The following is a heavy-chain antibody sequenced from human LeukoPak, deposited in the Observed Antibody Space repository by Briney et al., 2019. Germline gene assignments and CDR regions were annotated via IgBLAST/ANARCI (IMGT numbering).Heavy chain of an antibody. CDR3: ARDLISVGDHS. V-gene: IGHV3-11*01. Sequence: GGSLRLSCAASGFTFSDYYMSWIRQAPGKGLEWVSYISTTGTTIYYADSVKGRFTISREDTKNSLYLQMNSLRAEDTAVYFCARDLISVGDHSWGQGTLVTVSS. J-gene: IGHJ4*02. D-gene: IGHD2-15*01. CDR2: ISTTGTTI. CDR1: GFTFSDYY.